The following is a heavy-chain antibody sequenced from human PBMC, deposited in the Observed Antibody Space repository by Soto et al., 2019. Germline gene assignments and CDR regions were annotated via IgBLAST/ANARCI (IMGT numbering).Heavy chain of an antibody. J-gene: IGHJ6*02. V-gene: IGHV3-23*01. CDR3: TRRAAAAAVVPYGMDV. Sequence: PGGSLRLSCAASGFTFSSYAMSWVRQAPGKGLEWVSAISGSGGSTYYADSVKGRFTISRDNSKNTLYLQMNSLKTEDTAVYYCTRRAAAAAVVPYGMDVWGQGTTVTVSS. D-gene: IGHD6-13*01. CDR2: ISGSGGST. CDR1: GFTFSSYA.